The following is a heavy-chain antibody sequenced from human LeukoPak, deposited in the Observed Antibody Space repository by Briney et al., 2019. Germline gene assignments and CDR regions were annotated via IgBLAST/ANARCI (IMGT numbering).Heavy chain of an antibody. CDR1: GFTFSDYY. CDR3: AKDPNGDYIGAFDF. J-gene: IGHJ3*01. D-gene: IGHD4-17*01. CDR2: ITANGGYT. Sequence: GGSLRLSCAASGFTFSDYYMIWVRQAPGKGLEWVSAITANGGYTLYADAVKGRFTVSRDNSKNTLYLQINSLRPEDTAMYYCAKDPNGDYIGAFDFWGQGTMVTVSS. V-gene: IGHV3-23*01.